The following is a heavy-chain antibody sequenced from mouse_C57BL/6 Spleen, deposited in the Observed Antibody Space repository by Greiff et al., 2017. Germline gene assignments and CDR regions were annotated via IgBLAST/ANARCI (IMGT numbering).Heavy chain of an antibody. CDR3: AREGGKLRGFAY. J-gene: IGHJ3*01. V-gene: IGHV1-52*01. D-gene: IGHD1-1*01. Sequence: QVQLQQSGAELVRPGSSVKLSCKASGYTFTSYWMHWVKQRPIQGLEWIGNIDPSDSETHYNQKFKDKATLTVDKSSSTAYMQLSSLTSEDSAVYYCAREGGKLRGFAYWGQGTLVTVSA. CDR2: IDPSDSET. CDR1: GYTFTSYW.